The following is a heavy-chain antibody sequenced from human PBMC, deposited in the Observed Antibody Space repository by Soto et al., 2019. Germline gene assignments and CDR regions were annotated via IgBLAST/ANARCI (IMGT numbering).Heavy chain of an antibody. CDR3: ARVFQRLWFGELLKGYYYGMDV. J-gene: IGHJ6*02. Sequence: ASVKVSCKASGGTFSSYAISWVRQAPGQGLEWMGGIIPIFGTANYAQKFQGRVTITADESTSTAYMELSSLRSEDTAVYYCARVFQRLWFGELLKGYYYGMDVWGQGTTVTVSS. CDR1: GGTFSSYA. CDR2: IIPIFGTA. D-gene: IGHD3-10*01. V-gene: IGHV1-69*13.